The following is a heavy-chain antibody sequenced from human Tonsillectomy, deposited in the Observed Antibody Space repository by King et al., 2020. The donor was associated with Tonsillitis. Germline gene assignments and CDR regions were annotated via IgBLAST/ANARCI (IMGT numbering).Heavy chain of an antibody. CDR1: GGTFSSYA. Sequence: QLVQSGAEVKKPGSSVKVSCKASGGTFSSYAISWVRQAPGQGLEWMGRIIPILGIANYAQKFQGRVTITADKSTSTAYMELSSLRSEDTAVYYCARGRVDTAMVLVPGFDYWGQGTLVTVSS. CDR2: IIPILGIA. CDR3: ARGRVDTAMVLVPGFDY. V-gene: IGHV1-69*04. J-gene: IGHJ4*02. D-gene: IGHD5-18*01.